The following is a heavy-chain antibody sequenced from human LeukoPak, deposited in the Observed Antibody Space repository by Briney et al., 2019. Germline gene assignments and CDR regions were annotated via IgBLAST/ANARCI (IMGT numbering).Heavy chain of an antibody. J-gene: IGHJ6*02. Sequence: AASVKVSCKASGYTFTGYYMHWVRQAPGQGLEWMGWINPNSGGTNYAQKFQGRVTMTRDTSISTAYMELSRLRSDDTAVYYCARALYSSGWRQTDYYYYGMDVWGQGTTVTVSS. CDR3: ARALYSSGWRQTDYYYYGMDV. D-gene: IGHD6-19*01. CDR2: INPNSGGT. V-gene: IGHV1-2*02. CDR1: GYTFTGYY.